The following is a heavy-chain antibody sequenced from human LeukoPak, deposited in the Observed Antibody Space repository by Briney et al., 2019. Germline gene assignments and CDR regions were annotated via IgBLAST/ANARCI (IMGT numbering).Heavy chain of an antibody. CDR3: ARDRLTTVTTFHFDY. Sequence: PGRSLRLSCAASGFTFSTYAMHWVRQAPGKALEWVAVIWSDSTNKYYADSVRGRFTISRDNSKNTLYLQMSSLRAEDTAMYYCARDRLTTVTTFHFDYWGQGTLVTVSS. V-gene: IGHV3-33*01. J-gene: IGHJ4*02. D-gene: IGHD4-17*01. CDR2: IWSDSTNK. CDR1: GFTFSTYA.